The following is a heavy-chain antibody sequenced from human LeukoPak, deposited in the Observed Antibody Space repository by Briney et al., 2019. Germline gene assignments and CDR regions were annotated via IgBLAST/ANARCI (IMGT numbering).Heavy chain of an antibody. Sequence: PSETLSLTCVVYGGSFSGYWWSWIRQPPGKGLEWIGEINHSGSTNYNPSLKSRVTISVDTSKNQFSLRLSSVTAADTAVYFCARCLVVGFDSSGYYSYFDYWGQGMLVTVSS. J-gene: IGHJ4*02. CDR1: GGSFSGYW. D-gene: IGHD3-22*01. V-gene: IGHV4-34*01. CDR2: INHSGST. CDR3: ARCLVVGFDSSGYYSYFDY.